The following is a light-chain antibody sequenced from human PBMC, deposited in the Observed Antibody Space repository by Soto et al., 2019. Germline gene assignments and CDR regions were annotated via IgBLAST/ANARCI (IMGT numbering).Light chain of an antibody. J-gene: IGLJ1*01. V-gene: IGLV2-11*01. Sequence: QSALTQPRSVSGSPGQSVTISCTGTSRNIGDYNFVSWYQQRPGKAPKLLIYDVTKRPSGVPDRFSGSKSGNTASLTISGLQADDESTYYCCSYAGNYVFIFGSGTKLTVL. CDR2: DVT. CDR3: CSYAGNYVFI. CDR1: SRNIGDYNF.